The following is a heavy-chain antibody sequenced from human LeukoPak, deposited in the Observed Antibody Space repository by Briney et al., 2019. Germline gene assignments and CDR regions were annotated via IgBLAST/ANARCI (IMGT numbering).Heavy chain of an antibody. J-gene: IGHJ4*02. D-gene: IGHD3-10*01. CDR3: ARDDGGFGELRY. Sequence: ASVKVSCKASGYTFTSYGINWVRQAPGQGLEWMGWISAYNGNTNYAQRFQGRVTMTTDTSTSTAYMELRSLRSDDPAVYYWARDDGGFGELRYWGQGTLVTVSS. CDR2: ISAYNGNT. V-gene: IGHV1-18*01. CDR1: GYTFTSYG.